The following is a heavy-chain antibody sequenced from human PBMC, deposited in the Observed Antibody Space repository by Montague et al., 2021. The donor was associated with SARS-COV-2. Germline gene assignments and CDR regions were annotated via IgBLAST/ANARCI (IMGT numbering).Heavy chain of an antibody. CDR2: IKEDGSEK. CDR1: GFTFSSYW. D-gene: IGHD3-22*01. V-gene: IGHV3-7*01. Sequence: SLRLSLSASGFTFSSYWMSWVRQAPGKGLEWVANIKEDGSEKKYVGSVKGRFTISRDNAKDSLYLQMNSLRAEDTAVYYCAREYFDNSGMGHYWGQGTLVTVSP. J-gene: IGHJ4*02. CDR3: AREYFDNSGMGHY.